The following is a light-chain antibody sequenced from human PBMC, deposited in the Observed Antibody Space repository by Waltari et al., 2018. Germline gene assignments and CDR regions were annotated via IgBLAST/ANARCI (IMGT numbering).Light chain of an antibody. V-gene: IGLV2-14*01. Sequence: QSALTQPASVSGSPGQSVTLFCAGTSNDVVAYNPVSCYQEHPGQAPRVIIYDVSERPAGVSDRFSGSKSGNTASLTISGLQAEDEADYYCSSQSSNDVVLFGGETKLTVL. CDR3: SSQSSNDVVL. J-gene: IGLJ2*01. CDR1: SNDVVAYNP. CDR2: DVS.